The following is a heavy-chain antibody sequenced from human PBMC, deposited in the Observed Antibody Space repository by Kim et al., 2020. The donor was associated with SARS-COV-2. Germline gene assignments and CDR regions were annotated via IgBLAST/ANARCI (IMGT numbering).Heavy chain of an antibody. CDR2: INHSGST. J-gene: IGHJ4*02. CDR1: GGSFSGYY. V-gene: IGHV4-34*01. CDR3: ASNKQQLLNDVGFDY. D-gene: IGHD2-2*01. Sequence: SETLSLTCAVYGGSFSGYYWSWIRQPPGKGLEWIGEINHSGSTNYNPSLKSRVTISVDTSKNQFSLKLSSVTAADTAVYYCASNKQQLLNDVGFDYWGQGSLLAVSS.